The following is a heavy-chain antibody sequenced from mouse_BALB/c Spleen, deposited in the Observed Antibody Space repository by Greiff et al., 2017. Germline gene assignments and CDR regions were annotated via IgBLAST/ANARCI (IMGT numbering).Heavy chain of an antibody. CDR2: IDPANGNT. V-gene: IGHV14-3*02. Sequence: EVQLQQSGAELVKPGASVKLSCTASGFNIKDTYMHWVKQRPEQGLEWIGRIDPANGNTKYDPKFQGKATITADTSSNTAYLQLSSLTSEDTAVYYCASIYYDSYAMDYWGQGTSVTVSS. CDR1: GFNIKDTY. CDR3: ASIYYDSYAMDY. J-gene: IGHJ4*01. D-gene: IGHD2-4*01.